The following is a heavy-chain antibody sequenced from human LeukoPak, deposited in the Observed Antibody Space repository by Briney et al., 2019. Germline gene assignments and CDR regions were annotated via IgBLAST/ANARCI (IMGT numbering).Heavy chain of an antibody. Sequence: GGSLRLSCAASGFTFSDYYMSWIRHAPGKGLEGVSYISSSGSTIYYADSVKGRFTISRDNAKNSLYLQMNSLRAEDTAVYYCARGSIAVAGNYFDYWGQGTLVTVSS. D-gene: IGHD6-19*01. CDR1: GFTFSDYY. V-gene: IGHV3-11*01. CDR3: ARGSIAVAGNYFDY. CDR2: ISSSGSTI. J-gene: IGHJ4*02.